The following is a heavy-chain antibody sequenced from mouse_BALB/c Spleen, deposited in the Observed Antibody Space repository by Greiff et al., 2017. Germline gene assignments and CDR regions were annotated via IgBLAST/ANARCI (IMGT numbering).Heavy chain of an antibody. J-gene: IGHJ4*01. CDR1: GFTFSSFG. CDR3: ARYWGPYAMDY. Sequence: EVHLVESGGGLVQPGGSRKLSCAASGFTFSSFGMHWVRQAPEKGLEWVAYISSGSSTIYYADTVKGRFTISRDNPKNTLFLQMTSLRSEDTAMYYCARYWGPYAMDYWGQGTSVTVSS. D-gene: IGHD4-1*01. CDR2: ISSGSSTI. V-gene: IGHV5-17*02.